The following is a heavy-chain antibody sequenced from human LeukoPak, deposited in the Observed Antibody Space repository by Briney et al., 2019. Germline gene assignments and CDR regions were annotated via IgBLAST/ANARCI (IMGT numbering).Heavy chain of an antibody. Sequence: PSETLSLTCTVSGYSIRSGFYWGWIRQPPGKGLEWIGNIYHSGITYDTPSLKSRVTISVETSKNQFYLKLSSVTAADTAVYYCARAVGSFDWLPLFDYWGQGTLVTVSS. V-gene: IGHV4-38-2*02. D-gene: IGHD3-9*01. CDR2: IYHSGIT. J-gene: IGHJ4*02. CDR1: GYSIRSGFY. CDR3: ARAVGSFDWLPLFDY.